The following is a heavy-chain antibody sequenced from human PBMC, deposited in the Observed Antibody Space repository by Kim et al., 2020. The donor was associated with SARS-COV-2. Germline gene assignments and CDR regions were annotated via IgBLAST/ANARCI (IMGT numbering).Heavy chain of an antibody. J-gene: IGHJ6*02. Sequence: VKVRITISRDNAKKTLYLQMTSVRAEDTAVYYCARDKYYYDSRTYYYYGMDVWGQGTTVTVSS. D-gene: IGHD3-22*01. V-gene: IGHV3-30*07. CDR3: ARDKYYYDSRTYYYYGMDV.